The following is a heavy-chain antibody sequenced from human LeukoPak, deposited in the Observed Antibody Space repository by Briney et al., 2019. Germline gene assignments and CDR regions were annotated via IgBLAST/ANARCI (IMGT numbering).Heavy chain of an antibody. Sequence: GGSLRLSCAASGFTFSSYGMHWVRQAPGKGLEWVAFIRYDGSNKYYADSVKGRFTISRDNSKNTLYLQMNSLRAEDTAVYYCAKCGRFGSSSWYDDWFDPWGQGTLVTVSS. CDR3: AKCGRFGSSSWYDDWFDP. V-gene: IGHV3-30*02. CDR2: IRYDGSNK. J-gene: IGHJ5*02. D-gene: IGHD6-13*01. CDR1: GFTFSSYG.